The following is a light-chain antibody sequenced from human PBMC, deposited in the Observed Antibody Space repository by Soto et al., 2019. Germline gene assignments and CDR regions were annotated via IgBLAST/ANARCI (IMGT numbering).Light chain of an antibody. CDR1: SSNIESNY. CDR3: GAWGDRRGGV. V-gene: IGLV1-47*01. J-gene: IGLJ1*01. Sequence: QSVLTQPPSASGTPGQRVTICCSGSSSNIESNYVYWCQQFPGTAPKLLIYRNSQRPSGVPDRFSGSKSGTSASLAISGLRFEGGAGFYLGAWGDRRGGVFGTGTKLTVL. CDR2: RNS.